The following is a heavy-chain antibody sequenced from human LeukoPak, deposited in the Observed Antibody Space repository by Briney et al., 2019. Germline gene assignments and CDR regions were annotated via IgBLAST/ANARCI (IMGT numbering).Heavy chain of an antibody. CDR3: AQGGRITMVRGVQRDHYFNY. CDR1: GFTFSSYG. V-gene: IGHV3-30*02. D-gene: IGHD3-10*01. J-gene: IGHJ4*02. CDR2: IRYDGSYK. Sequence: PGGSLRLSCAASGFTFSSYGMHWVRQAPGKGLEWVAFIRYDGSYKYYADSVKGRFSISRDNSENTLYLQMNSLRAEDTAVYYCAQGGRITMVRGVQRDHYFNYWGQGTLVTVSS.